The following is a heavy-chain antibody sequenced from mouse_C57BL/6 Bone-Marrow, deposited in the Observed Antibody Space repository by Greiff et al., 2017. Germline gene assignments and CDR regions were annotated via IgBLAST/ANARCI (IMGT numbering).Heavy chain of an antibody. J-gene: IGHJ4*01. Sequence: EVQLVESGGDLVKPGGSLKLSCAASGFTFSSYGMSWVRQTPDKRLEWVATISSGGSYTYYPDSVKGRFTISRDNAKNTLYLQMSSLKSEDTAMYYCARQLRLPYYYAMDYWGQGTSVTVSS. CDR1: GFTFSSYG. CDR3: ARQLRLPYYYAMDY. V-gene: IGHV5-6*01. CDR2: ISSGGSYT. D-gene: IGHD3-2*02.